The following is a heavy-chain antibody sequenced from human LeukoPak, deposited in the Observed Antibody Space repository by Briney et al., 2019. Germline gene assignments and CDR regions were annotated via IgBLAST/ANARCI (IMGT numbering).Heavy chain of an antibody. CDR1: GFTFSSYA. J-gene: IGHJ4*02. V-gene: IGHV3-30*04. CDR3: ARGPRGTIFGVVTLYYFDC. CDR2: ISYDGSNK. Sequence: QPGRSLRLSCAASGFTFSSYAMHWVRRAPGKGLEWVAVISYDGSNKYYADSVKGRFTISRDNSKNTLYLQMNSLRAEDTAVYYCARGPRGTIFGVVTLYYFDCWGQGTLVTVSS. D-gene: IGHD3-3*01.